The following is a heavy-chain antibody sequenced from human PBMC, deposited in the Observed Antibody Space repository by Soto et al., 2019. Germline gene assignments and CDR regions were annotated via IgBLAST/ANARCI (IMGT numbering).Heavy chain of an antibody. CDR2: IYHSGST. Sequence: PSETLSLTCAVSGGSISSGGYSWSWIRQPPGKGLEWIGYIYHSGSTYYNPSLKSRVTISVDRSKNQFSLKLSSVTAADTAVYYCATPQGYDDCLDSWGQGTLVTVSS. D-gene: IGHD2-21*02. V-gene: IGHV4-30-2*01. J-gene: IGHJ4*02. CDR3: ATPQGYDDCLDS. CDR1: GGSISSGGYS.